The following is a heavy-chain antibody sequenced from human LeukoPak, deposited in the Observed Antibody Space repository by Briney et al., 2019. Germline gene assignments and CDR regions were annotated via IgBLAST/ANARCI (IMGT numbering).Heavy chain of an antibody. CDR1: GRSISSGGYY. D-gene: IGHD5-18*01. J-gene: IGHJ4*02. CDR3: ASEVDTSYYFDY. CDR2: IYYSGST. V-gene: IGHV4-31*03. Sequence: SETLSLTCTVSGRSISSGGYYWGWIRQHPGRGLEWIGYIYYSGSTYYNPSLKSRVTISVDTSKNQFSLKLSSVTAADTAVYYCASEVDTSYYFDYWGQRNLVTVSS.